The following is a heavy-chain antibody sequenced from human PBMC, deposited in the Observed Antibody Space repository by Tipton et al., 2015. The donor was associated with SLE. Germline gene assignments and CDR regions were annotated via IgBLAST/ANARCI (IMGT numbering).Heavy chain of an antibody. CDR1: GGSLSSYY. J-gene: IGHJ4*02. D-gene: IGHD6-19*01. CDR2: IYYSGST. V-gene: IGHV4-59*01. Sequence: TLSLTCTVSGGSLSSYYWSWIRQPPGKGLEWIGYIYYSGSTNYNPALKSRVTISVDTSKNQFSLKLSSVTAADTAVYYCARGSRIAVAKGSFDYWGQGTLVTVSS. CDR3: ARGSRIAVAKGSFDY.